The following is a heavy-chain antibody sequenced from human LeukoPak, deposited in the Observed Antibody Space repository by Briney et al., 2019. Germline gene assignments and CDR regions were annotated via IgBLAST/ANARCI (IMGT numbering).Heavy chain of an antibody. Sequence: GGSLRPSCAASGFTFSSYAMHWVRQAPGKGLEWVAVIWYDGSNEYSADSVKGRFTISRDNSKNTLYVQMNSLRAEDTAVYYCARSAYSSGWYADYWGQGTPVTVSS. CDR1: GFTFSSYA. CDR3: ARSAYSSGWYADY. D-gene: IGHD6-19*01. J-gene: IGHJ4*02. CDR2: IWYDGSNE. V-gene: IGHV3-33*01.